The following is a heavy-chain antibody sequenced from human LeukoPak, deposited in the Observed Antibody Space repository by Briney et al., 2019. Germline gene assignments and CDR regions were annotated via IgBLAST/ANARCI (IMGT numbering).Heavy chain of an antibody. Sequence: SETLSLTCTVSGGSISSYYWSWIRQPPGKGLEWIGYIYYSGATNYNPSLKSRVTISVDTSKNQFSLKMTSVTAADTAVYYCVSGRYSYGYWGYWGQGTLVTVSS. J-gene: IGHJ4*02. V-gene: IGHV4-59*01. D-gene: IGHD5-18*01. CDR2: IYYSGAT. CDR3: VSGRYSYGYWGY. CDR1: GGSISSYY.